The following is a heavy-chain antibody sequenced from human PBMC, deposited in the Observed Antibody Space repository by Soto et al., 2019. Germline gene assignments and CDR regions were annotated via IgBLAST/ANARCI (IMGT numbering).Heavy chain of an antibody. D-gene: IGHD3-16*01. Sequence: GGSLRLSCAASGFTFSNYAMTWVRQGPGKGLEWVSGISGSGGRSYYADSVKGRFTISRDNSKSTLYLQMNSLRAEDTAVYYCAKAYFVWSSQQPYYFDYWGQGTLVTVSS. J-gene: IGHJ4*02. V-gene: IGHV3-23*01. CDR1: GFTFSNYA. CDR2: ISGSGGRS. CDR3: AKAYFVWSSQQPYYFDY.